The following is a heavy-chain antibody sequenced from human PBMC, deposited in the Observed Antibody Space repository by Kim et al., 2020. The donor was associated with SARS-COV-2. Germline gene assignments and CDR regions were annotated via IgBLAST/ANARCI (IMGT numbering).Heavy chain of an antibody. CDR2: INTNTGNP. J-gene: IGHJ6*03. V-gene: IGHV7-4-1*02. CDR3: ARRGRLYCSSTSCYRYYYYMDV. CDR1: GYTFTSYA. Sequence: ASVKVSCKASGYTFTSYAMNWVRQAPGQGLEWMGWINTNTGNPTYAQGFTGRFVFSLDTSVSTAYLQISSLKAEDTAVYYCARRGRLYCSSTSCYRYYYYMDVWGKGTTVTVSS. D-gene: IGHD2-2*01.